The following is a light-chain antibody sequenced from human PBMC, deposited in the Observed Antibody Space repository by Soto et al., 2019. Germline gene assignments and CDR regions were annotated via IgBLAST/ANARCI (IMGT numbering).Light chain of an antibody. CDR1: QSVSSY. Sequence: DIQMTQSPSSLSASVGDRVTITCRASQSVSSYLNWYHQKPGKAPELLIYAASSLRRGVPRRFSGGGFGTDFTLTISSLQPEDFGTYYCQQSYSSLTFGPGTKVDIK. J-gene: IGKJ3*01. CDR3: QQSYSSLT. V-gene: IGKV1-39*01. CDR2: AAS.